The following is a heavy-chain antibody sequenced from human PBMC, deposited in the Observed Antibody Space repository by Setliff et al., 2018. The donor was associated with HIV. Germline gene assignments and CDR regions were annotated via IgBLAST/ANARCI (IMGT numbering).Heavy chain of an antibody. CDR2: ISVYNGNT. CDR3: AGVYCSGGSCFTFDY. Sequence: ASVKVSCKASGYTFTSYGVTWVRQAPGQGLEWMGWISVYNGNTNYAQKLQGRVTMTTDTSTSTAYMELRSLRSDDTAVYYCAGVYCSGGSCFTFDYWGQGTLVTVSS. D-gene: IGHD2-15*01. J-gene: IGHJ4*02. CDR1: GYTFTSYG. V-gene: IGHV1-18*01.